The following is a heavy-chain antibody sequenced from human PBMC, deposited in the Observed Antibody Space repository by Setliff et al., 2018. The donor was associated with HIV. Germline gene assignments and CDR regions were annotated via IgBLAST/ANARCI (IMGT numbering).Heavy chain of an antibody. Sequence: SETLSLTCTVSGGSISAYYWSWIRQPPGKGLEWIGYIYYSGGTTYNPSLKSRVTISVGASKSQFSLNLTSVTVADTAIYYCAGYTTAWSAPYWGQGTLVTVS. CDR3: AGYTTAWSAPY. D-gene: IGHD6-19*01. J-gene: IGHJ4*02. CDR2: IYYSGGT. CDR1: GGSISAYY. V-gene: IGHV4-59*01.